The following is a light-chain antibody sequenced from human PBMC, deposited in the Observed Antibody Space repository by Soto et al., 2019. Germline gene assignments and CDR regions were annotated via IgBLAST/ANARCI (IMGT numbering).Light chain of an antibody. CDR1: KNDIGVYDF. CDR2: EVV. V-gene: IGLV2-8*01. J-gene: IGLJ1*01. Sequence: QSVLTQPPSASGSPGQSVTISCTGTKNDIGVYDFVSWYQHHPGKAPRLIIYEVVQRPSWVPDRFSGSKSGNTASLTVSGLKAADDADYFCKSYAGSNTYVFGSGTKLTVL. CDR3: KSYAGSNTYV.